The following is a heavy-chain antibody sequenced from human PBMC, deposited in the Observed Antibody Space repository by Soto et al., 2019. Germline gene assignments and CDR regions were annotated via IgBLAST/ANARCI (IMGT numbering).Heavy chain of an antibody. D-gene: IGHD1-1*01. J-gene: IGHJ6*02. CDR2: ISSSGSTI. Sequence: GGSLRLSCAASGFTFSSYEMNWVRQAPGKGLEWVSYISSSGSTIYYADSVKGRFTISRDNAKNSLYLQMNSLRAEDTAVYYCARTDENDGPDYYYGMDVWGQGTTVTVSS. CDR3: ARTDENDGPDYYYGMDV. CDR1: GFTFSSYE. V-gene: IGHV3-48*03.